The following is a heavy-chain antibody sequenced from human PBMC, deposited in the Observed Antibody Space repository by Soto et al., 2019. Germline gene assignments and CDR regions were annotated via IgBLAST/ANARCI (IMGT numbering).Heavy chain of an antibody. Sequence: QVPLVESGGGVVQPGRSLRLSCAASGFTFSSYAMHWVRQAPGKGLEWVAVISYDGSNKYYADSVKGRFTISRDNSKNTLYLQMNSLRAEDTAVYYCAREWSGYFDYWGQGTLVTVSS. CDR1: GFTFSSYA. J-gene: IGHJ4*02. D-gene: IGHD2-8*01. CDR2: ISYDGSNK. V-gene: IGHV3-30-3*01. CDR3: AREWSGYFDY.